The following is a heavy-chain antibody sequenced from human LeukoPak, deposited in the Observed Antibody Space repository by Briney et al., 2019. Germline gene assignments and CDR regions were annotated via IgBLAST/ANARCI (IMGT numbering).Heavy chain of an antibody. CDR1: GFTFSTYG. CDR2: ISYDGSNK. Sequence: GGSLRLSCAASGFTFSTYGMHWVRQAPGKGLEWVAIISYDGSNKYYADSVKGRFTISRDNSKNTLYLQMNSLRAEDTAVYYCAKEGFDSWGQGTLVTVSS. V-gene: IGHV3-30*18. J-gene: IGHJ4*02. CDR3: AKEGFDS.